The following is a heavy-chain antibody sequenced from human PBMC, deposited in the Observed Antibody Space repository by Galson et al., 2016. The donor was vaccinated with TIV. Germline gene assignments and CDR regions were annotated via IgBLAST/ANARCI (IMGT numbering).Heavy chain of an antibody. V-gene: IGHV3-23*01. CDR1: GFKFTYFA. D-gene: IGHD2/OR15-2a*01. CDR3: VKEPFSTVLYGFDD. J-gene: IGHJ3*01. CDR2: ITGSGGRT. Sequence: SLRLSCAASGFKFTYFAMDWVRQPPGKGLEWVSGITGSGGRTDYGVSVKGRFIVSRDNSKKTLYLQLNSLTADDTAVYYCVKEPFSTVLYGFDDWGQGTMVTVSS.